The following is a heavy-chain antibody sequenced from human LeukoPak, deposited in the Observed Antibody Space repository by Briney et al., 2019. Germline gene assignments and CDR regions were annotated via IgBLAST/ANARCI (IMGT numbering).Heavy chain of an antibody. CDR2: IIPSGGST. D-gene: IGHD3-16*01. J-gene: IGHJ3*01. CDR3: ARDRRWGSFDL. CDR1: GFTFSGSG. V-gene: IGHV3-23*01. Sequence: GGSLRLSCAASGFTFSGSGMHWVRQAPGKGLGWVSGIIPSGGSTYYADSVKGRFTISRDNSKNTLYLQMNSLRAEDTAIYYCARDRRWGSFDLWGQGTMVTVSS.